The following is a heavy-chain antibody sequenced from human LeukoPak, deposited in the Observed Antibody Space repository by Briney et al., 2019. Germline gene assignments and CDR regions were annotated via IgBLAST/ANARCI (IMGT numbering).Heavy chain of an antibody. D-gene: IGHD2-15*01. J-gene: IGHJ4*02. CDR3: ARLVVVAATGLEGFDY. CDR2: IYTSGSI. V-gene: IGHV4-61*02. CDR1: GGSISSGNYY. Sequence: PSETLSLTCTVSGGSISSGNYYWNWIRQPAGKGLEWIGRIYTSGSINYNPSLKSRVTIPVDTSKNQFSLKMSSVTAADTAVYYCARLVVVAATGLEGFDYWGQGTLVIVSS.